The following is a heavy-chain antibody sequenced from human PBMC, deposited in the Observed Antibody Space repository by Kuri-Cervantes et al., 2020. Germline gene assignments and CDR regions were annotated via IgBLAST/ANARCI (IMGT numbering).Heavy chain of an antibody. V-gene: IGHV4-34*01. CDR3: ARVLKGSSLYYFDY. D-gene: IGHD6-13*01. CDR1: GGSFSGYY. CDR2: INHSGST. J-gene: IGHJ4*02. Sequence: ESLKISCAVYGGSFSGYYWSWIRQPPGKGLEWIGEINHSGSTNYNPSLKSRVTISVDTSKNQFSLKLSSVTAADTAVYYCARVLKGSSLYYFDYWGQGTLVTVSS.